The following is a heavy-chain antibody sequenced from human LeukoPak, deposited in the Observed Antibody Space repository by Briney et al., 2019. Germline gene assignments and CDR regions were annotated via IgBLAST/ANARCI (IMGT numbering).Heavy chain of an antibody. CDR1: GYSISIGYY. CDR3: ARTGVTAEYFQH. J-gene: IGHJ1*01. Sequence: PSETLSLTCTVSGYSISIGYYWDWIRQPPGKGLEWIGSIYHSGNTYYNPSLKSRVTMSVDTSKNHFSLKLSSVTAADTAAYYCARTGVTAEYFQHWGQGTLVTVSS. D-gene: IGHD2-8*01. CDR2: IYHSGNT. V-gene: IGHV4-38-2*02.